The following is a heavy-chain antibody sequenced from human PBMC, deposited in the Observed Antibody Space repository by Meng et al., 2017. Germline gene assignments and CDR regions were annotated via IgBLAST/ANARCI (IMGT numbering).Heavy chain of an antibody. V-gene: IGHV3-53*02. CDR3: ARDSSSGWYHNY. Sequence: EVTLAETGGGLFQPGGSLSLSCTASGFSVTTSYMSWVRQAPGKGLEWVSVIYSGGSTYYADSVKGRFSISRDNSKNTLYLQMNSLRAEDTAVYFCARDSSSGWYHNYWDQGTLVTVSS. D-gene: IGHD6-19*01. CDR2: IYSGGST. J-gene: IGHJ4*02. CDR1: GFSVTTSY.